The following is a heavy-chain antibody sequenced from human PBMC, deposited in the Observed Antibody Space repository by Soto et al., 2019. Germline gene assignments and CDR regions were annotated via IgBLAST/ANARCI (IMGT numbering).Heavy chain of an antibody. CDR1: GGSFSGYQ. D-gene: IGHD3-10*01. V-gene: IGHV4-34*02. CDR3: ARGLILWFGELSRRGGYYYYMDV. CDR2: INDSGNI. Sequence: QVQLQQWGAGLLKPSETLSLPCAVYGGSFSGYQWTWIRQTPEMGLEWIGEINDSGNINYNPSLKSRVTILVDTAKKQISLRLSSVTAADTAVYYCARGLILWFGELSRRGGYYYYMDVWGKGTTVTVSS. J-gene: IGHJ6*03.